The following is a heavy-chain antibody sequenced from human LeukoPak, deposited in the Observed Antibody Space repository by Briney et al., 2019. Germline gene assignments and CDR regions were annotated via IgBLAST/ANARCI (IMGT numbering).Heavy chain of an antibody. CDR1: GFTFSDYY. V-gene: IGHV3-11*01. J-gene: IGHJ4*02. D-gene: IGHD5-12*01. Sequence: SGGSLRLSCAASGFTFSDYYMSWIRQAPGEGLEWVSYISSSGSTIYYADSVKGRFTISRDNAKNSLYLQMNSLRAEDTAVYYCARDSSYSGYGYFDYWGQGTLVTVSS. CDR2: ISSSGSTI. CDR3: ARDSSYSGYGYFDY.